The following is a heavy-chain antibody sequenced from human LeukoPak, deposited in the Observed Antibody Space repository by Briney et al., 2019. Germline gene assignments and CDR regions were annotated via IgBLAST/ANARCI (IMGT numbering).Heavy chain of an antibody. CDR3: ARYGSSSLRAGYYYYMDV. V-gene: IGHV4-59*01. D-gene: IGHD6-6*01. Sequence: SETLSLTCSLSGGSISSYYWSWIRQSPWKGLEWIGYIYYSGSTNYNPSLKSRVTMSVDTSKNQFSLKLSSVTAADTAAYYCARYGSSSLRAGYYYYMDVWGKGTTVTVSS. CDR2: IYYSGST. CDR1: GGSISSYY. J-gene: IGHJ6*03.